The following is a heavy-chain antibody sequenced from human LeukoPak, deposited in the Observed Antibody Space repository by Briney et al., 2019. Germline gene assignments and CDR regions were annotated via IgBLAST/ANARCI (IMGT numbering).Heavy chain of an antibody. CDR3: ARCSGGSCYHNWFDP. CDR2: IIPIFGTA. D-gene: IGHD2-15*01. CDR1: GGTFSSYA. Sequence: GASVKVSCTASGGTFSSYAISWVRQAPGQGLEWMGGIIPIFGTANYAQKFQGRVTITADESTSTAYMELSSLRSEDTAVYYCARCSGGSCYHNWFDPWGQGTLVTVSS. V-gene: IGHV1-69*13. J-gene: IGHJ5*02.